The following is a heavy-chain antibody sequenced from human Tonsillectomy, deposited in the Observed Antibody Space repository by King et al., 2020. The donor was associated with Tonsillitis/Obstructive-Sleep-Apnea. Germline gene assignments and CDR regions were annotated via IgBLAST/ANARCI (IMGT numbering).Heavy chain of an antibody. CDR1: GFTFISYG. Sequence: VQLVESGGGVVQPGRSLRLSCAASGFTFISYGMHWVRQCPGKGLEGVAVISYDGSNKYYADSVKGRFTISRDNSKNTLVLQMNSLRAEDTAVYYCAKGTSIAARPGYFQHWGQGTLVTVSS. CDR3: AKGTSIAARPGYFQH. D-gene: IGHD6-6*01. V-gene: IGHV3-30*18. J-gene: IGHJ1*01. CDR2: ISYDGSNK.